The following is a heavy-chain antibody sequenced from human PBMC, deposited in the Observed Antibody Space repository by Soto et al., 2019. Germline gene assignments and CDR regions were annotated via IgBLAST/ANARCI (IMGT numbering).Heavy chain of an antibody. CDR2: IYYSGST. CDR3: ARVYGSGSYLYYYYYYGMDV. CDR1: GGSISSGGYY. J-gene: IGHJ6*02. Sequence: ASETLSLTCTVSGGSISSGGYYWSWIRQHPGKGLEWIGYIYYSGSTYYNPSLKSRVTISVDTSKNQFSLKLSSVTAADTAVYYCARVYGSGSYLYYYYYYGMDVWGQGTTVTVSS. D-gene: IGHD3-10*01. V-gene: IGHV4-31*03.